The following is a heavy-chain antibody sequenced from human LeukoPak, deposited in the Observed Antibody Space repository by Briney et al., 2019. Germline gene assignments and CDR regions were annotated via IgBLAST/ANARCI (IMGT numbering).Heavy chain of an antibody. CDR3: ARSPRQQWLVYFDY. V-gene: IGHV3-30-3*01. CDR1: GFIYGNYW. D-gene: IGHD6-19*01. J-gene: IGHJ4*02. CDR2: ISYDGNTI. Sequence: GGSLRLSCRGSGFIYGNYWMTWVRQAPGKGLQWVAVISYDGNTIHYADSVKGRFTISRDTSKNTLYLQMNSLRTEDTAVYYCARSPRQQWLVYFDYWGQGTLVTVSS.